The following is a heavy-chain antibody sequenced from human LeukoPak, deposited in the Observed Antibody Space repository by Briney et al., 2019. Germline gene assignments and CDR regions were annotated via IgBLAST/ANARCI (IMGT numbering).Heavy chain of an antibody. V-gene: IGHV3-21*04. CDR3: AKDHLLRYFDWLADY. CDR1: GFTLSSYS. CDR2: ISSSSSYI. Sequence: GGSLRLSCAASGFTLSSYSMNWVRQAPGKGLQWVSSISSSSSYIYYADSVKGRFTISRDNAKKSLYLEMNSLRADDTAVYYCAKDHLLRYFDWLADYWGQGTLATVSS. J-gene: IGHJ4*02. D-gene: IGHD3-9*01.